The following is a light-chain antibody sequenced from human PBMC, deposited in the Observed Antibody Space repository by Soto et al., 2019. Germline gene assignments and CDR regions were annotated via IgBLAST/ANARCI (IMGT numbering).Light chain of an antibody. J-gene: IGLJ1*01. CDR1: SSDIGNYNV. Sequence: QSVLTQPASVSGSPGQSITISCTGISSDIGNYNVVSWYQHHPGKAPKLMIYEGNKRPSGVSDRFSGSESGNTASLTISGLQAEDEADYYCCSSARTSYVFGTGTKVTVL. CDR3: CSSARTSYV. V-gene: IGLV2-23*01. CDR2: EGN.